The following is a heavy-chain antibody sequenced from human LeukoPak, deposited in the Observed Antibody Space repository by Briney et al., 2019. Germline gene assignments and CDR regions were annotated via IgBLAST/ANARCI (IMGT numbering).Heavy chain of an antibody. J-gene: IGHJ4*02. V-gene: IGHV3-15*01. CDR2: IKSKASGGTT. D-gene: IGHD4-23*01. Sequence: GGSLRLSCAVSGLTFSAAWMSWVRQAPGKGLEWVGRIKSKASGGTTDYAAPVKGRFTISRDDSKNTLYLQMNSLKTEDTAVYYCTADLPGGYSDIIDYWAREPWSPSPQ. CDR3: TADLPGGYSDIIDY. CDR1: GLTFSAAW.